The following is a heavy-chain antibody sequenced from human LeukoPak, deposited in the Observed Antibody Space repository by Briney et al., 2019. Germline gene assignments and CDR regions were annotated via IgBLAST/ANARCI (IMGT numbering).Heavy chain of an antibody. CDR3: ARDGAVAGMNY. J-gene: IGHJ4*02. CDR2: IYTSGSX. V-gene: IGHV4-61*02. CDR1: GGSISSGSYY. D-gene: IGHD6-19*01. Sequence: PSETLSLTCTVSGGSISSGSYYWSWIRQTAGKGLEWIGRIYTSGSXXYXPXXKSRVTISVDTSRNQFSLKLSSVTAADTAVYXXARDGAVAGMNYWGQGTLVTVSS.